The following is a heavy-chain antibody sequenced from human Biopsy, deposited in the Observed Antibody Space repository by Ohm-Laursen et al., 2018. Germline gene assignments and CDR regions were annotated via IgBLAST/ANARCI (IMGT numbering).Heavy chain of an antibody. CDR2: INPNSGAT. Sequence: ASVKVSCKASGYTFTDYYIHWVRQVPGQGLEWIGWINPNSGATNSAENFRDRVTLTRDTSISAVYIELRRLKSDDAAVYYCARDRMTDVFGGPTRTDVFDSWGQGTPVTVSS. CDR1: GYTFTDYY. J-gene: IGHJ4*02. D-gene: IGHD3-10*01. V-gene: IGHV1-2*02. CDR3: ARDRMTDVFGGPTRTDVFDS.